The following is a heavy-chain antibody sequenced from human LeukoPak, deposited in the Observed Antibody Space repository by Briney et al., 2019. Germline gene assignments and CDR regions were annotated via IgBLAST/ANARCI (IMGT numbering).Heavy chain of an antibody. CDR2: INSDGSST. Sequence: GGSLRLSCAASGFTFSSYWMHWARQAPGKGLVWVSRINSDGSSTSYADSVKGRFTISRDNAKNTLYLQMNSLRAEDTAVYYCARDYQLYGMDVWGQGTTVTVSS. J-gene: IGHJ6*02. V-gene: IGHV3-74*01. D-gene: IGHD2-2*01. CDR3: ARDYQLYGMDV. CDR1: GFTFSSYW.